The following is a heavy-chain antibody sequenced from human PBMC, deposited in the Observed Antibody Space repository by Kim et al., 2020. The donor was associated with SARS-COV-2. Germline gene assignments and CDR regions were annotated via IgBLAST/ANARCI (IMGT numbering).Heavy chain of an antibody. V-gene: IGHV1-18*01. Sequence: AQKLQGRVTMTTDTSTSTAYMELRSLRSDDTAVYYCARDGRFLEWLLYDYWGQGTLVTVSS. D-gene: IGHD3-3*01. J-gene: IGHJ4*02. CDR3: ARDGRFLEWLLYDY.